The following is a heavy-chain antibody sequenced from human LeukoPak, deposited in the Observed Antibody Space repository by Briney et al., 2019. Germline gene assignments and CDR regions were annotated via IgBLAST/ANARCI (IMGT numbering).Heavy chain of an antibody. D-gene: IGHD1-14*01. Sequence: PGGSLRLSCAASGFTFSSYNMNWVRQAPGKGLEWVSSISSTSRSYIYYADSVKGRFTISRDNAKNSLYLQMNSLRAEDTAVYYCARVGPWVNPDYYYYMDVWGKGTTVTVSS. J-gene: IGHJ6*03. CDR3: ARVGPWVNPDYYYYMDV. CDR2: ISSTSRSYI. V-gene: IGHV3-21*01. CDR1: GFTFSSYN.